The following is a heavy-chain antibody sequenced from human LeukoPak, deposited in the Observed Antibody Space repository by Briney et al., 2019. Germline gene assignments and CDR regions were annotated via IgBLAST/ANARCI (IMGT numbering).Heavy chain of an antibody. CDR1: GYSISSGYY. J-gene: IGHJ3*02. V-gene: IGHV4-38-2*02. CDR2: IYHSGST. Sequence: TSETLSLTCTVSGYSISSGYYWGWIRQPPGKGLEWIGSIYHSGSTYYNPSLKSRVTISVDTSKNQFSLKLSSVTAADTAVYYCARITYYYDNSGYSLDAFDIWGQGTMVTVSS. D-gene: IGHD3-22*01. CDR3: ARITYYYDNSGYSLDAFDI.